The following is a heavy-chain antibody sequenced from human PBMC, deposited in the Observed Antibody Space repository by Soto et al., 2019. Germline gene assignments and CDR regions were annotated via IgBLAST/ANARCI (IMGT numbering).Heavy chain of an antibody. D-gene: IGHD3-9*01. CDR2: INHSGST. Sequence: TSETLSLTCAVYGGSFSGYYWSWIRQPPGKGLEWIGEINHSGSTNYNPSLKSRVTISVDTAKNQFSLNLSSVTAADTATYYCVKIGYDFLTGYRHMAYFEIWGQGTLVTASS. CDR1: GGSFSGYY. CDR3: VKIGYDFLTGYRHMAYFEI. J-gene: IGHJ4*02. V-gene: IGHV4-34*01.